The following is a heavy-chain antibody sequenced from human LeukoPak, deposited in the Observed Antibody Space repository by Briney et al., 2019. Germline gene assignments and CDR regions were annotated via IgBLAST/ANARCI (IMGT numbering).Heavy chain of an antibody. J-gene: IGHJ4*02. D-gene: IGHD3-22*01. CDR2: IYHSGST. CDR3: ARDTYYYDSSGIGY. Sequence: PSETLSLTCTVSGYSISSGYYWGWIRQPPGKGLEWIGSIYHSGSTYYNPSLKSRVTISVDTSKNQFSLKLSSVTAADTAVYYCARDTYYYDSSGIGYWGQGTLVTVSS. CDR1: GYSISSGYY. V-gene: IGHV4-38-2*02.